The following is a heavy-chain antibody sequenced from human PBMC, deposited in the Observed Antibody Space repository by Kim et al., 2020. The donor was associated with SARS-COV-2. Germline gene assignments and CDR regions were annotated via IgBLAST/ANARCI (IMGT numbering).Heavy chain of an antibody. D-gene: IGHD6-13*01. CDR2: IIPIFGTA. CDR3: AREISAAAAPTPRGYYYDGMDV. V-gene: IGHV1-69*13. J-gene: IGHJ6*02. CDR1: GGTFSSYA. Sequence: SVKVSCKASGGTFSSYAISWVRQAPGQGLEWMGGIIPIFGTANYAQKFQGRVTITADESTSTAYMELSSLRSEDTAVYYCAREISAAAAPTPRGYYYDGMDVWGQGTTVTVSS.